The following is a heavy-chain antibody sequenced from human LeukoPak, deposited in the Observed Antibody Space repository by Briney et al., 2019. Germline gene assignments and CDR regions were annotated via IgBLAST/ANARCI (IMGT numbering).Heavy chain of an antibody. CDR2: IYHSGST. J-gene: IGHJ4*02. D-gene: IGHD4-11*01. CDR3: ARELTTKFDY. V-gene: IGHV4-30-2*01. CDR1: GGSISSGGYY. Sequence: SQTLSLTCTVSGGSISSGGYYWSWIRQPPGKGLEWIGYIYHSGSTYYNPSLKSRVTISVDKSKNQFSLKLSSVTAADTAVYYCARELTTKFDYWGQGTLVTVSS.